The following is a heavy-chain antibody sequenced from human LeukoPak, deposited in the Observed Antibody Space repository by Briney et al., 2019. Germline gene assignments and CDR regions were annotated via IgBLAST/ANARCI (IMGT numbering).Heavy chain of an antibody. D-gene: IGHD6-19*01. Sequence: GGSLRLSCAASGFTFSSYSMNWVRQAPGKGREWVSTIDETTYPTLYADSVKGRFTISRDNSKNTLYLQMNSLRTEDTAVYFCAKFEGATIPGWFNDYWGQGILVTVSS. CDR2: IDETTYPT. J-gene: IGHJ4*02. CDR3: AKFEGATIPGWFNDY. CDR1: GFTFSSYS. V-gene: IGHV3-23*01.